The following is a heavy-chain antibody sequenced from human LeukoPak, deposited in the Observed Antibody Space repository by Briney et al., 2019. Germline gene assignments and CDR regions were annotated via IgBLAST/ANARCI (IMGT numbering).Heavy chain of an antibody. J-gene: IGHJ4*02. D-gene: IGHD6-19*01. CDR1: GFTFDDYA. CDR2: ISWNSGSI. V-gene: IGHV3-9*01. CDR3: AKDIRRQGSGWYAAFDY. Sequence: SLRLSCAASGFTFDDYAMHWVRQAPGKDLEWVSGISWNSGSIGYADSVKGRFTISRDNAKNSLYLQMNSLRAEDTALYYCAKDIRRQGSGWYAAFDYWGQGTLVTVSS.